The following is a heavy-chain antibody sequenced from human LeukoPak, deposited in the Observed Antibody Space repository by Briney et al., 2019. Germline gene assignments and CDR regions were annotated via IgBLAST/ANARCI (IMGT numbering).Heavy chain of an antibody. V-gene: IGHV5-51*01. J-gene: IGHJ4*02. CDR1: GYSFTSYW. Sequence: GEPLKISCKGPGYSFTSYWIGWVRQMPGKGLEWMGIIYPGDSDTKYSPSFQGQVTISADKSISTAYLQWSSLKASDTAMYYCARRSSSWDRYDNWGQGTLVTVSS. CDR3: ARRSSSWDRYDN. D-gene: IGHD6-13*01. CDR2: IYPGDSDT.